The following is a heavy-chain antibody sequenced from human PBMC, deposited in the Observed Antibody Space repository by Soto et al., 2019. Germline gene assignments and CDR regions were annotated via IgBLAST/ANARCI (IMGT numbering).Heavy chain of an antibody. CDR3: ARDPAFYGNYFDF. V-gene: IGHV3-21*04. CDR2: ISSGSSFI. D-gene: IGHD4-17*01. Sequence: GGSLRLSCAASGFTFSGFTLNWVRQAPGRGLEWVSSISSGSSFIYYGDSVKGRFTVSRDNAKNSVYLQMNSLTAEDTAVYYCARDPAFYGNYFDFWGRGALVTVSS. J-gene: IGHJ4*02. CDR1: GFTFSGFT.